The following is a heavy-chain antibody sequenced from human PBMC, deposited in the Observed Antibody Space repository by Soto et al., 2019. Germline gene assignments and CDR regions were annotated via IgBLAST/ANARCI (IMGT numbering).Heavy chain of an antibody. D-gene: IGHD3-3*01. CDR1: GEYFRGYD. CDR2: INHSGST. J-gene: IGHJ4*02. CDR3: ALTQNVVRFLEWLPFDY. V-gene: IGHV4-34*01. Sequence: SETKSLTSTVYGEYFRGYDWSWIRQQPGKGLEWMGEINHSGSTNYNPSLKSRVTISGDTPKNQFSLKLSSVTAADTAVYYCALTQNVVRFLEWLPFDYWGQGTLVTVSS.